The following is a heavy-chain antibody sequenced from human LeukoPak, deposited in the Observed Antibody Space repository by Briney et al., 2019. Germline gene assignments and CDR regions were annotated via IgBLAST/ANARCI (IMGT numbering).Heavy chain of an antibody. V-gene: IGHV3-7*01. J-gene: IGHJ4*02. CDR1: GLTFRRSR. D-gene: IGHD5-24*01. CDR2: INPDENEK. CDR3: AAWTDRGYNF. Sequence: GDSLRLSCAASGLTFRRSRMNWIRHAPGKGREWVANINPDENEKRFVDSVKGRFTMSRDNAKNSLHLQMNSLRVEDTAVFYCAAWTDRGYNFWGQGILVTVSS.